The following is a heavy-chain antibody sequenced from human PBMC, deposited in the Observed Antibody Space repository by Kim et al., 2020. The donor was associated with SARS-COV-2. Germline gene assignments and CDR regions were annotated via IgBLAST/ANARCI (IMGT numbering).Heavy chain of an antibody. V-gene: IGHV7-4-1*02. CDR1: GYTFTSYA. Sequence: ASVKVSCKASGYTFTSYAMNWVRQAPGQGLEWMGWINTNTGNPTYAQGFTGRFVFSLDTSVSTAYLQISSLKAEDTAVYYCARDCIMITFGGVIACYGMDVWGQGTTVTVSS. CDR2: INTNTGNP. D-gene: IGHD3-16*02. CDR3: ARDCIMITFGGVIACYGMDV. J-gene: IGHJ6*02.